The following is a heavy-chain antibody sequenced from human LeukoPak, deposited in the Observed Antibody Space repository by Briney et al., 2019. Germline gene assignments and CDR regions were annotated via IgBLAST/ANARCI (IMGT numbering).Heavy chain of an antibody. CDR2: ISSSGRTK. J-gene: IGHJ4*02. CDR3: AKISGYYPFDY. CDR1: GFTFSHYW. D-gene: IGHD3-22*01. V-gene: IGHV3-48*04. Sequence: GGSLRLSCAASGFTFSHYWMSWVRQAPGKGLEWVSYISSSGRTKYYADSVKGRFTISRDNAKNSLYLQMNSLRAEDTALYYCAKISGYYPFDYWGQGTLVTVSS.